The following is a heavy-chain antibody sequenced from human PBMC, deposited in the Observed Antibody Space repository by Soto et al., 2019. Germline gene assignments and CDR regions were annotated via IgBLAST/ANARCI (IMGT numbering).Heavy chain of an antibody. J-gene: IGHJ5*02. Sequence: QVQLQESGPGVVKASETLSLTCSVSGGSISRYYWSWIRQPPGKGLEWIGYAYYSGDTGYNPSLQSRVTMAVDTSKNQVSLKLTSVTAADTAVYYCARDRSTYGGGGTGEVNENWFDPWGQGALVTVSS. V-gene: IGHV4-59*01. CDR1: GGSISRYY. CDR3: ARDRSTYGGGGTGEVNENWFDP. CDR2: AYYSGDT. D-gene: IGHD2-8*01.